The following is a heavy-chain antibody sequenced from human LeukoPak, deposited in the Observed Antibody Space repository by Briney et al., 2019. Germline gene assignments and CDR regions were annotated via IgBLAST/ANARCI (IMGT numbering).Heavy chain of an antibody. J-gene: IGHJ3*02. CDR2: ISYDGSNK. CDR3: ARDSPAFDI. Sequence: GGSLRLSCAASGFTFSSYGMHWVRQAPGKGLEWVAVISYDGSNKYYADSVKGRFTISRDNAKNSLYLQMNSLRAEDTAVYYCARDSPAFDIWGQGTMVTVSS. V-gene: IGHV3-30*03. CDR1: GFTFSSYG.